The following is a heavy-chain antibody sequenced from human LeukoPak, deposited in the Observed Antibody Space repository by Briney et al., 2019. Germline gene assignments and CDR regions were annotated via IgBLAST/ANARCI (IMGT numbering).Heavy chain of an antibody. Sequence: SETLSLTCSVSGGSITSGDYYWSWIRQPPGKGLEWIGYIYQSGSTYYSPSLKSRVTISVDTSKNQFSLKLSSVTAADTAVYYCAGLYYYGSGTPTAPLEVWGQGTTVTVSS. CDR3: AGLYYYGSGTPTAPLEV. D-gene: IGHD3-10*01. CDR2: IYQSGST. J-gene: IGHJ6*02. V-gene: IGHV4-30-2*01. CDR1: GGSITSGDYY.